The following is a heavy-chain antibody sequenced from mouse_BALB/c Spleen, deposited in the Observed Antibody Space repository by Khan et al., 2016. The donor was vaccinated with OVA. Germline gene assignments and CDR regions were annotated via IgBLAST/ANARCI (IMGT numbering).Heavy chain of an antibody. J-gene: IGHJ3*01. Sequence: EVQLQESGPSLVKPSQTLSLTCSVTGDSITSGYWCSIRKFPGNKLEYMGYIIYSGSTYYNPSLKSRISITRHTSKNPYSLQLNSVTTADTATYCCARATYRFAFVYWGQGTLVTVYA. D-gene: IGHD2-14*01. CDR2: IIYSGST. CDR1: GDSITSGY. V-gene: IGHV3-8*02. CDR3: ARATYRFAFVY.